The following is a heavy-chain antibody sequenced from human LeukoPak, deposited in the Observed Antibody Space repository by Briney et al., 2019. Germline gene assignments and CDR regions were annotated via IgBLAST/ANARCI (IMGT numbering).Heavy chain of an antibody. D-gene: IGHD6-19*01. CDR2: FDPEDGET. CDR3: ATGGIAVAERFDH. V-gene: IGHV1-24*01. Sequence: GASVKVSCKVSGYTLTELSMHWVRQAPGKGLEWMGGFDPEDGETIYAQKFQGRVTMTEDASTDTAYMELSSLRSEDTAVYYCATGGIAVAERFDHWGQGTLVTVSS. J-gene: IGHJ4*02. CDR1: GYTLTELS.